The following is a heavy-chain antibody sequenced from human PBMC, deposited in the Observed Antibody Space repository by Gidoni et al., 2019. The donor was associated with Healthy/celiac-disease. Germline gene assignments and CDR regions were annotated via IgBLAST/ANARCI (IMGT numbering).Heavy chain of an antibody. Sequence: QVQLQESGPGLVKPSETLSLTCTVSGGSISSYYWSWIRQPPGKGLEWIGYIYYSGSTNYNPSLKSRVTISVDTSKNQFSLKLSSVTAADTAVYYCARERDYYYMDVWGKGTTVTVSS. CDR3: ARERDYYYMDV. CDR1: GGSISSYY. J-gene: IGHJ6*03. V-gene: IGHV4-59*01. CDR2: IYYSGST.